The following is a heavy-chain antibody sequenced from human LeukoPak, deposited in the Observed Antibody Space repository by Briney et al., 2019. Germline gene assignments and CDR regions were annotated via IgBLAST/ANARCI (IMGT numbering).Heavy chain of an antibody. Sequence: PGGSLRLSCAASGFTFSSYGMHWVRQAPGKGLEWVAVISYDGSNKYYADSVKGRFTISRDNSKNTLYLQMNSLRAEDTAVYYCAKLWFGELDFDYWGQGTLVTVSS. J-gene: IGHJ4*02. CDR2: ISYDGSNK. V-gene: IGHV3-30*18. D-gene: IGHD3-10*01. CDR3: AKLWFGELDFDY. CDR1: GFTFSSYG.